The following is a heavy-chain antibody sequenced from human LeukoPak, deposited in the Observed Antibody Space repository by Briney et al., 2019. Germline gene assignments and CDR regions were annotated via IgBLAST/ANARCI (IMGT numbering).Heavy chain of an antibody. CDR1: GYTFTGYY. J-gene: IGHJ5*02. CDR2: INPNSGGT. V-gene: IGHV1-2*02. CDR3: ARMSDILTGHYPQWFDP. Sequence: GASVKVSCKASGYTFTGYYMHWVRQAPGQGLEWMGWINPNSGGTSYAQKFQGRVTMTRDTSVSTAYMELSRLRSDDTAVYYCARMSDILTGHYPQWFDPWGQGTLVTASS. D-gene: IGHD3-9*01.